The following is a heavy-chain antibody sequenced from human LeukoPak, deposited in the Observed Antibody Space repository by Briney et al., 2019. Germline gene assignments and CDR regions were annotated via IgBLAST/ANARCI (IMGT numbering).Heavy chain of an antibody. CDR3: ARRYCNGGSCYSRSNGSYGMDV. D-gene: IGHD2-15*01. CDR2: IIPIFGTA. CDR1: GGTFSSYA. Sequence: SVKVSCKASGGTFSSYAISWVRQAPGQGLEWTGGIIPIFGTANYAQKFQGRVTITADESTSTAYMELSSLRSEDTAVYYCARRYCNGGSCYSRSNGSYGMDVWGQGTTVTVSS. J-gene: IGHJ6*02. V-gene: IGHV1-69*13.